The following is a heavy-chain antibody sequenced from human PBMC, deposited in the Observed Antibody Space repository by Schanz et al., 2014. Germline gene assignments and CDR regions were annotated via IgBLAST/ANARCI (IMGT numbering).Heavy chain of an antibody. CDR3: ARGGYSSGWYDRDIAHFDY. CDR1: GGTFSTYP. V-gene: IGHV1-69*08. D-gene: IGHD6-19*01. J-gene: IGHJ4*02. CDR2: INGYNGHT. Sequence: QVQLVQSGAEVKKPGSSMKVSCKASGGTFSTYPINWLRQAPGQGLEWMGWINGYNGHTLYAQNFQGRVTITADKSTSTAYMELRSLRSDDTAVYYCARGGYSSGWYDRDIAHFDYWGQGTLVTVSS.